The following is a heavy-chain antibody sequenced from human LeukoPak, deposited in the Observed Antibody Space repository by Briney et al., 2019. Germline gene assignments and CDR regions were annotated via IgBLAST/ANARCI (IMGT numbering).Heavy chain of an antibody. J-gene: IGHJ4*02. V-gene: IGHV4-34*01. CDR2: INHSGST. Sequence: PSETLSLTCAVYGGSFSGYYWSWIRQPPGKGLEWIGEINHSGSTNYNPSLKSRVTISVDTSKNQFSLKLSSVTAADTAVYYCARGSSFRGHVDYWGQGTLVTVSS. D-gene: IGHD3-16*01. CDR1: GGSFSGYY. CDR3: ARGSSFRGHVDY.